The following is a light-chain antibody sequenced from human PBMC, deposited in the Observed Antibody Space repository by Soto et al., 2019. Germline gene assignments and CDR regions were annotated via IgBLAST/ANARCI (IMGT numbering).Light chain of an antibody. Sequence: QSVLTQPPSVSAAPGQKVTISCSGSSSNIGGNSVSWYQQLPGTAPKLLIYDDNKRPSGIPDRFFGSKSGTSATLGIPRLQTGDEADYYCATWDSSLGAAVFGGGTKVTVL. CDR3: ATWDSSLGAAV. J-gene: IGLJ2*01. CDR1: SSNIGGNS. V-gene: IGLV1-51*01. CDR2: DDN.